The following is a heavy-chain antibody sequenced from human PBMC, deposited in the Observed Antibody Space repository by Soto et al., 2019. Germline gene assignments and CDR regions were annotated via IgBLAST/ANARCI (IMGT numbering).Heavy chain of an antibody. CDR2: IYYSGST. D-gene: IGHD5-12*01. CDR1: GGSISSSSYY. J-gene: IGHJ4*02. Sequence: ASETLSLTCTVSGGSISSSSYYWGWIRQPPGKGLEWIGSIYYSGSTYYNPSLKSRVTISVDTSKNQFSLKLSSVTAADTAVYYCARHVEEEMATINYFDYWGQGTLVTVSS. CDR3: ARHVEEEMATINYFDY. V-gene: IGHV4-39*01.